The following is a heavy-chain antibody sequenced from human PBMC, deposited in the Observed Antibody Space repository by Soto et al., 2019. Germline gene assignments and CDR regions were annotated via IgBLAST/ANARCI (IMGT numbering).Heavy chain of an antibody. Sequence: ASVKVSCKASGYTFTGYYMHWVRQAPGQGLEWMGWINPNSGGTNYVQKFQGRVTMTRDTSISTAYMELSRLRSDDTAVYYCARAGNTNNPRKVSLKDYWGQGTLVTVSS. CDR3: ARAGNTNNPRKVSLKDY. CDR2: INPNSGGT. J-gene: IGHJ4*02. D-gene: IGHD1-1*01. CDR1: GYTFTGYY. V-gene: IGHV1-2*02.